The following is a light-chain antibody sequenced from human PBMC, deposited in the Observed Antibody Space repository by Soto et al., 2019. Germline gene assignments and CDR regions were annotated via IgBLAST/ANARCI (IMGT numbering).Light chain of an antibody. J-gene: IGKJ4*01. Sequence: EIVLTQSPATLSLSPWERATLSCRASQSVSNIYLAWYQQKPGQAPRLLIYGASSRAIGIPHRFSGSGSGTDFTLTISRLEPEDFAVYYCQQFRRSPLTFGGGTKVDIK. CDR3: QQFRRSPLT. CDR1: QSVSNIY. V-gene: IGKV3-20*01. CDR2: GAS.